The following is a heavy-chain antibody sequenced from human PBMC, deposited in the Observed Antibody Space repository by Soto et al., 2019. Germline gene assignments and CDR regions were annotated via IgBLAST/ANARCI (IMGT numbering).Heavy chain of an antibody. V-gene: IGHV4-59*01. D-gene: IGHD4-17*01. CDR2: IYHTGST. CDR3: VRTAHYGDYVFEY. CDR1: GGFISSYY. J-gene: IGHJ4*02. Sequence: PSETLSLTCTVSGGFISSYYWNWIRQTPGKGLEWIGYIYHTGSTKNNPSLKSRVTISVDTSRNQFSLKLNSMTAADTAVYYCVRTAHYGDYVFEYWGQGILVTVSS.